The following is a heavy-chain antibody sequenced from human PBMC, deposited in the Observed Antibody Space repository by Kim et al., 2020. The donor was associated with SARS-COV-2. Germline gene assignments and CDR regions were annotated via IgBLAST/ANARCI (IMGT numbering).Heavy chain of an antibody. CDR3: ARGPPPRYNLGYCSGGSCQGAFDI. Sequence: SETLSLTCAVYGGSFSGYYWSWIRQPPGKGLEWIGEINHSGSTNYNPSLKSRVTISVDTSKNQFSLKLSSVTAADTAVYYCARGPPPRYNLGYCSGGSCQGAFDIWGQGTMVTVSS. J-gene: IGHJ3*02. D-gene: IGHD2-15*01. CDR1: GGSFSGYY. CDR2: INHSGST. V-gene: IGHV4-34*01.